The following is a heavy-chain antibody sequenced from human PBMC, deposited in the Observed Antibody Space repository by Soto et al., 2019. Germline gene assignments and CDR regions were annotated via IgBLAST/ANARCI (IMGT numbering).Heavy chain of an antibody. V-gene: IGHV4-30-2*01. D-gene: IGHD6-6*01. CDR1: GGSISSGGYS. J-gene: IGHJ4*02. Sequence: ASETLSLTCAVSGGSISSGGYSWSWIRQPPGKGLEWIGYIYHSGSTYYNPSLKSRVTISVDRSKNQFSLKLSSVTAADTAVYYCATAARRAGNFDSWGQGTLVTVSS. CDR3: ATAARRAGNFDS. CDR2: IYHSGST.